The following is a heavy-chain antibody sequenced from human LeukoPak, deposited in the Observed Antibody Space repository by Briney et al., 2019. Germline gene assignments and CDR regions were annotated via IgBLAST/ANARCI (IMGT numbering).Heavy chain of an antibody. Sequence: ASVKVSCKTSGYRFTDDYIHWVRQAPGQGLEWMGWINPDTDFTNYAPKFQGSVIMTRDTSISTAYMEVRRLRYDDTAIYYCAPTSEAYTSNWSVWGQGTLVTVSP. CDR1: GYRFTDDY. J-gene: IGHJ4*02. D-gene: IGHD3-16*01. CDR2: INPDTDFT. CDR3: APTSEAYTSNWSV. V-gene: IGHV1-2*02.